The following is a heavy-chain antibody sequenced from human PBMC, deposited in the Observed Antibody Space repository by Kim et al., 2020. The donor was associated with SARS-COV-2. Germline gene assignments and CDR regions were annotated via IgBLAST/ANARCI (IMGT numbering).Heavy chain of an antibody. D-gene: IGHD6-13*01. Sequence: SVKVSCKASGGTFSSYAISWVRQAPGQGLEWMGGIIPIFGTANYAQKFQGRVTITADESTSTAYMELSSLRSEDTAVYYCARDEVDSSSWPTFLWGQGTLVTVSS. J-gene: IGHJ4*02. CDR3: ARDEVDSSSWPTFL. CDR1: GGTFSSYA. V-gene: IGHV1-69*13. CDR2: IIPIFGTA.